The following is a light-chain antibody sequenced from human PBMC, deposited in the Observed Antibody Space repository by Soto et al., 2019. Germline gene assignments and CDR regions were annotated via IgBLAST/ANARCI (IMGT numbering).Light chain of an antibody. CDR1: QDISKY. V-gene: IGKV1-39*01. J-gene: IGKJ1*01. Sequence: DIQLAQSPSSLSASVGDRVTIPCQASQDISKYLNWYQQKPGKAPRVLLSGASNLQSGGPSRFSGSGCGTDFTLTISSLQSEDFASYFCQHTFNSPPWTFGQGTKVDIK. CDR2: GAS. CDR3: QHTFNSPPWT.